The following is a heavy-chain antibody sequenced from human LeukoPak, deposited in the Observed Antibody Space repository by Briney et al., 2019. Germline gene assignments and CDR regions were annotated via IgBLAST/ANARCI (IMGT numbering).Heavy chain of an antibody. D-gene: IGHD6-13*01. V-gene: IGHV5-51*01. Sequence: GESLKISCKGSGYSFTSYWIGWVRQMSGKGLEWMGIIYPGDSDTRYGPSFQGQVTISADKSISTAYLQWSSLKASDTAMYYCARHGSSSWYSTHAFDIWGQGTMVTVSS. CDR3: ARHGSSSWYSTHAFDI. CDR1: GYSFTSYW. J-gene: IGHJ3*02. CDR2: IYPGDSDT.